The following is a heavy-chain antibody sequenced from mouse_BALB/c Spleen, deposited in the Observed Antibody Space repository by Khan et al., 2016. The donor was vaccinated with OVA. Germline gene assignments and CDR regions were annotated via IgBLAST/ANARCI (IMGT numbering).Heavy chain of an antibody. J-gene: IGHJ3*01. D-gene: IGHD1-1*01. CDR3: ASYCDCFGSSPWLPY. CDR1: GDSITSGY. CDR2: ISYSGST. Sequence: EVKLEESGPSLVQPSQTLSLTCSVTGDSITSGYWNWIRKFPGNQLSFMGYISYSGSTYSNPSLKGRISITRDTSKNQYFLQFNSVTSEDTAAFYCASYCDCFGSSPWLPYWGQGTLVTVSA. V-gene: IGHV3-8*02.